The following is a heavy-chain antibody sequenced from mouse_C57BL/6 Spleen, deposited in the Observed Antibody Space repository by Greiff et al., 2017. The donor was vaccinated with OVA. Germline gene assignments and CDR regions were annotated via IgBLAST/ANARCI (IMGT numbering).Heavy chain of an antibody. CDR3: ARWGDSSGYDAY. Sequence: QVQLQQPGAELVRPGSSVKLSCKASGYTFTSYWMHWVKQRPIQGLEWIGNIDPSDSETHYNQKFKDKATLTVDKSSSTAYMQLSSLTSEDSAVYYCARWGDSSGYDAYWGQGTLVTVSA. V-gene: IGHV1-52*01. J-gene: IGHJ3*01. CDR1: GYTFTSYW. D-gene: IGHD3-2*02. CDR2: IDPSDSET.